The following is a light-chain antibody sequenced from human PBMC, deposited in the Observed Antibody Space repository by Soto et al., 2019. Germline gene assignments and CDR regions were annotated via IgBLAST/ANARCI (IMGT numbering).Light chain of an antibody. J-gene: IGLJ2*01. V-gene: IGLV1-40*01. CDR2: GNS. Sequence: QSVLTQPPSVSGAPGQRVTISCTGSSSNIGAGYDVHWYQQLPGTAPKLLIYGNSTRPSGVPDRFSGSKSGTSASLAITGLQAEDDADYYCQSYDSSLSAYVVFGGGTKLTVL. CDR3: QSYDSSLSAYVV. CDR1: SSNIGAGYD.